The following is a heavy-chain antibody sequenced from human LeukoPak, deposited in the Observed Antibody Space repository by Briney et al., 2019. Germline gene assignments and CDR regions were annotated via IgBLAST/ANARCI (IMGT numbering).Heavy chain of an antibody. Sequence: PGGSLRLSCAASGFTFSSYAMHWVRQAPGKGLEWVAAISYDGSNKYSADSVKGRFTISRDNSKNTLYLQMNSLRAEDTAVYYCAKEEAYYYDSSGYHYRMLDYWGQGTLVTASS. J-gene: IGHJ4*02. CDR3: AKEEAYYYDSSGYHYRMLDY. CDR2: ISYDGSNK. V-gene: IGHV3-30*04. CDR1: GFTFSSYA. D-gene: IGHD3-22*01.